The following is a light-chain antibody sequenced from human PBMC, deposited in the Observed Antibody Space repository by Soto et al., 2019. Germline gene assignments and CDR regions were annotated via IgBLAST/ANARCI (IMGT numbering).Light chain of an antibody. CDR2: GAS. J-gene: IGKJ5*01. CDR1: QSLSGNY. Sequence: EIVLTQSPGTLSLSPGERATLSCRASQSLSGNYLAWYQQRPGQAPRLVIHGASNRATGIPDRFSGSGSGTEFTLTISRLEPDDFAVYYCQQYGTSPRTFGQGTRLEIK. V-gene: IGKV3-20*01. CDR3: QQYGTSPRT.